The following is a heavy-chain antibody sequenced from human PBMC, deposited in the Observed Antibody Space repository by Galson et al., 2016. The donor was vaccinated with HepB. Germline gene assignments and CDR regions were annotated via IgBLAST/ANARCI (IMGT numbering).Heavy chain of an antibody. V-gene: IGHV1-2*02. D-gene: IGHD3-10*01. CDR2: IHPNSGDT. CDR3: ARDLRSKNY. CDR1: GCTFTDNY. Sequence: AVKVSCKASGCTFTDNYIHWARQAPGQGLEYMGCIHPNSGDTVYAQKFQGRVTVTRDTSISTAYMELSRLISDHTAVYYCARDLRSKNYWGQGTLVTVSS. J-gene: IGHJ4*02.